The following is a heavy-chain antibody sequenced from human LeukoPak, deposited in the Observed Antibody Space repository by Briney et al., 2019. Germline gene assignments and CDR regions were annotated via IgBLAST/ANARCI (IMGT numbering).Heavy chain of an antibody. CDR2: IYHSGST. Sequence: PSETLSLTCTVSGGSISSGGYYWSWIRQPPGKGLEWIGYIYHSGSTYYNPSLKSRVTISVDRSKNQFSLKLSSVTAADTAVYYCARLGGSSWPPLYYFDYWGQGTLVTVSS. V-gene: IGHV4-30-2*01. CDR1: GGSISSGGYY. CDR3: ARLGGSSWPPLYYFDY. J-gene: IGHJ4*02. D-gene: IGHD6-13*01.